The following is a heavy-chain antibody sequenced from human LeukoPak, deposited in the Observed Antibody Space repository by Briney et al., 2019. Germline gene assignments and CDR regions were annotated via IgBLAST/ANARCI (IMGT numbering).Heavy chain of an antibody. V-gene: IGHV3-15*01. CDR2: IKRKTDGGTR. CDR3: TAYYGFLSGTTLDY. Sequence: PGGSLRLPCAASGFTFNNAWMSWVRQAPGKGLEWVGHIKRKTDGGTRDYAAPVKGRFIISRDDSTNTLYLQMNNLKTEDTAVYYCTAYYGFLSGTTLDYWGQGTLVTVSS. J-gene: IGHJ4*02. CDR1: GFTFNNAW. D-gene: IGHD3-3*01.